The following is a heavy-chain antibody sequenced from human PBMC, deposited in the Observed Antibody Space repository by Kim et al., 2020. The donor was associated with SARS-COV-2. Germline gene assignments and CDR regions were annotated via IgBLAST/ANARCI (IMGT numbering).Heavy chain of an antibody. V-gene: IGHV7-4-1*02. CDR3: ASYGSGSYFDY. J-gene: IGHJ4*02. D-gene: IGHD3-10*01. Sequence: PTYAQGFAGRFVFSLDTSVSTAYLQISSLKAEDTAVYYCASYGSGSYFDYWGQGTLVTVSS. CDR2: P.